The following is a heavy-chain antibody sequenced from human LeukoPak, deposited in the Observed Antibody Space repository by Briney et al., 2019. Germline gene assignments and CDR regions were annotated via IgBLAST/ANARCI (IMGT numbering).Heavy chain of an antibody. J-gene: IGHJ4*02. CDR1: GFSFSSYA. Sequence: GGSLRLSCAASGFSFSSYAMTWVPQAPGKGLEWVSTISSSGDSTYYADSVKGRFTISRDNSKSTLYLQMNSTRAEDTAVYYCAKATFASSWNLYFDYWGQGTLVTVSS. D-gene: IGHD6-13*01. V-gene: IGHV3-23*01. CDR2: ISSSGDST. CDR3: AKATFASSWNLYFDY.